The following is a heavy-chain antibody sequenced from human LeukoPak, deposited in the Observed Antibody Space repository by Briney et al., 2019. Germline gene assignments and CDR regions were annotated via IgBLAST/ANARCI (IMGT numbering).Heavy chain of an antibody. V-gene: IGHV7-4-1*01. CDR1: GYIFDIHA. CDR2: ISTNTGNP. D-gene: IGHD1-7*01. J-gene: IGHJ1*01. Sequence: ASVKVSCKASGYIFDIHAIIWVRQAPGQGLEFLGWISTNTGNPTYAQGFTGRFVFSFDTSVSTAYLQIRSLKAEDSAVYYCARDYTLTVGTTSYFQHWGQGTRVTVSS. CDR3: ARDYTLTVGTTSYFQH.